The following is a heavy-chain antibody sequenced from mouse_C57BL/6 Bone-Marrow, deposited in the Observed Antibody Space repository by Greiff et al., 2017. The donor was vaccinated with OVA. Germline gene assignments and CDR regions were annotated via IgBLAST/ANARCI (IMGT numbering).Heavy chain of an antibody. CDR2: IYPSDSET. CDR1: GYTFTSYW. D-gene: IGHD1-1*01. J-gene: IGHJ2*01. V-gene: IGHV1-61*01. Sequence: QVQLQQPGAELVRPGSSVKLSCKASGYTFTSYWMEWVKQRPGQGLEWIGNIYPSDSETHYNQKFKDKATLTVDKSSSTAYMQLSSLAAEDAAVYYCARTPYYGSSYWGQGTTLTVSS. CDR3: ARTPYYGSSY.